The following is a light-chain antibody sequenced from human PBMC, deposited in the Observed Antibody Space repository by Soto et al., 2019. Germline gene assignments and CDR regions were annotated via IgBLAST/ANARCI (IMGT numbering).Light chain of an antibody. V-gene: IGKV3-15*01. CDR1: QSVSSN. CDR2: GAS. CDR3: QQYNKWPQT. J-gene: IGKJ1*01. Sequence: ILMTHSPATLSVSPGERATLSCRASQSVSSNLAWYQQKPGQAPRLLIYGASTRATGIPARFSGSGSGTEFTLTISSLQSEDFAVYYCQQYNKWPQTFGQGTKVDIK.